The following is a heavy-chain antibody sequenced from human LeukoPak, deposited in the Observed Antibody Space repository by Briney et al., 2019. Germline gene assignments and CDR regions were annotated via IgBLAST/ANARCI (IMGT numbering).Heavy chain of an antibody. V-gene: IGHV4-59*02. J-gene: IGHJ6*02. D-gene: IGHD1-26*01. CDR1: GGSVSYYY. CDR2: IYYSGST. CDR3: ARDGKISPYSGLDV. Sequence: PSETLSLTCTVSGGSVSYYYWSWIRHPPGKGLEWTGYIYYSGSTDYNPSLKSRVTISIDTSNNQFSLELTSVTAADTAVYFCARDGKISPYSGLDVWGQGITVTVSS.